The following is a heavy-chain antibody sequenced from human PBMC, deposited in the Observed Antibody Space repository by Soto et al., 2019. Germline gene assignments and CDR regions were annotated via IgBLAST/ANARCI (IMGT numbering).Heavy chain of an antibody. CDR2: IYYSGST. J-gene: IGHJ6*02. CDR1: GGSISSGGYY. V-gene: IGHV4-31*03. CDR3: ARGPVYYDILTGYYYYGMDV. D-gene: IGHD3-9*01. Sequence: SETLSLTCTVSGGSISSGGYYWSWIRQHPGKGLEWIGYIYYSGSTYYNPSLKSRVTISVDTSKNQFSLKLSSVTAADTAVYYCARGPVYYDILTGYYYYGMDVWGQGTTVTISS.